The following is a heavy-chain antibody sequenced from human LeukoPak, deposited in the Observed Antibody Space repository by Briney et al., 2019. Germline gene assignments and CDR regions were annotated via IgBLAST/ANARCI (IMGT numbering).Heavy chain of an antibody. CDR2: IIPIFGTA. V-gene: IGHV1-69*06. CDR3: ARGGSYPYENWFDP. Sequence: SVKVSCKASGGTFSGYAISWVRQAPGQGLEWMGGIIPIFGTANYAQKFQGRVTITADKSTSTAYMELRSLRSDDTAVYYCARGGSYPYENWFDPWGQGTLVTVSS. CDR1: GGTFSGYA. D-gene: IGHD1-26*01. J-gene: IGHJ5*02.